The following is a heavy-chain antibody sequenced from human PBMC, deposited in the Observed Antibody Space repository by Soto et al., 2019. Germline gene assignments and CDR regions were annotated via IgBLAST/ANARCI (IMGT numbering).Heavy chain of an antibody. Sequence: KPGGSLRLSCAASGFTFSSYSMNWVRQAPGKGLEWVSSISSSSSYIYYADSVKGRFTISRDNAKNSLYLQMNSLRAEDTAVYYCAREDGNYYDSSGYNAFDIWGQGTMVTVSS. CDR1: GFTFSSYS. D-gene: IGHD3-22*01. V-gene: IGHV3-21*01. J-gene: IGHJ3*02. CDR3: AREDGNYYDSSGYNAFDI. CDR2: ISSSSSYI.